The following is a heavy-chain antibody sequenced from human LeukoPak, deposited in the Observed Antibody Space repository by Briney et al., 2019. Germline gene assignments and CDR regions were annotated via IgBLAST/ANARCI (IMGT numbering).Heavy chain of an antibody. J-gene: IGHJ4*02. V-gene: IGHV4-59*01. Sequence: RASETLSLTCTVSGGSISSYYWSWIRQPPGKGLEWIGYVYFRGTTNYNPSIKSRVTISVDTSKNQFSLKLTPVTAADTAVYYCARSPGAPFDYWGQGSLVTVSS. CDR2: VYFRGTT. CDR3: ARSPGAPFDY. D-gene: IGHD7-27*01. CDR1: GGSISSYY.